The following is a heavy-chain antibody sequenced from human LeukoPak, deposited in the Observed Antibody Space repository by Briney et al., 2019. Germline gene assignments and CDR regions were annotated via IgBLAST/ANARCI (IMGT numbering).Heavy chain of an antibody. V-gene: IGHV4-59*01. D-gene: IGHD6-13*01. CDR3: AASGGYSSSWSL. CDR2: IYYSGIT. J-gene: IGHJ4*02. Sequence: SETLSLTCSVSGGSIKTYYWNWLRQPPGKGLEWFANIYYSGITSYNPSLRSRVTMSVDTSTNQVSLNLNSVTAADTAVYYCAASGGYSSSWSLWGQGTLVTVSS. CDR1: GGSIKTYY.